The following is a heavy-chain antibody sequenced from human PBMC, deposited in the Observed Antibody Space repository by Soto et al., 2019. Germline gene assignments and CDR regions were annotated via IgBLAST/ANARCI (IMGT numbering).Heavy chain of an antibody. CDR2: IWSGGSNK. CDR3: AREENRGGFDY. V-gene: IGHV3-33*01. D-gene: IGHD3-16*01. Sequence: QVQLVESGGGVVQSGRSLRLSCAASGFTFSRYGFHWVRQAPGKGLEGVAHIWSGGSNKYYTESAKGRFTISRDDCKNTLYLEMDSRRAEDTAVYYCAREENRGGFDYWGQGTLVAVSS. CDR1: GFTFSRYG. J-gene: IGHJ4*02.